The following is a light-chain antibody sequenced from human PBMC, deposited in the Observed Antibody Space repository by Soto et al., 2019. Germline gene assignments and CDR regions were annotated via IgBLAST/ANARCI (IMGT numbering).Light chain of an antibody. Sequence: QSVLTQPPSASGTPGQRVTISCSGSSSNIGGNTVSWFHHLPGTAPKVLIYADDQRPSGVPDRFSGSKSGTSASLAISRLKSEDEGAYYGAAWDDSLSGHVVFGGGTKLTVL. V-gene: IGLV1-44*01. J-gene: IGLJ2*01. CDR1: SSNIGGNT. CDR3: AAWDDSLSGHVV. CDR2: ADD.